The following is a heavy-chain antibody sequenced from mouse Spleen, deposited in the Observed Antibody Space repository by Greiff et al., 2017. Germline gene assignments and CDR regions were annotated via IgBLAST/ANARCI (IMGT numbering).Heavy chain of an antibody. CDR3: ERVAITTVVAFDY. CDR2: IAPGSGST. J-gene: IGHJ2*01. D-gene: IGHD1-1*01. V-gene: IGHV1S41*01. Sequence: DLVKPGASVKLSCKASGYTFTSYWINWIKQRPGQGLEWIGRIAPGSGSTYYNEKFKGKATLTVDTSSSTAYIQLSSLSSEDSDVYFCERVAITTVVAFDYWGQGTTLTVSS. CDR1: GYTFTSYW.